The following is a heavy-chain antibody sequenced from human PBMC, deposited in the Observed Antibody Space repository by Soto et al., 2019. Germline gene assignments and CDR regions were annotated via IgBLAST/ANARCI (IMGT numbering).Heavy chain of an antibody. CDR1: GYTFTSYG. Sequence: ASVKVSCKASGYTFTSYGISWVRQAPGQGLEWMGWISAYNGNTNYAQKLQGRVTMTTDTSTSTAYMELRSLRSDDTAVYYCARACLDYGIYNYYYNTYMDTWAKGTTVTVSS. CDR3: ARACLDYGIYNYYYNTYMDT. CDR2: ISAYNGNT. V-gene: IGHV1-18*01. J-gene: IGHJ6*03. D-gene: IGHD4-17*01.